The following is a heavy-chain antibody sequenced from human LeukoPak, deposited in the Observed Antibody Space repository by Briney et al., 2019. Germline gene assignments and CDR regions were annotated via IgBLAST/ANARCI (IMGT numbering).Heavy chain of an antibody. Sequence: ASVKVSCKASGYSFTDYYIHWARQAPGQGLEWMGWINPNSGGTNYAQKFQGRVTMTRDTSISTAYMELSRLRSDDTAVYYCARDPVTGTTNFDYWGQGTLVTVSS. D-gene: IGHD1-20*01. CDR2: INPNSGGT. J-gene: IGHJ4*02. CDR3: ARDPVTGTTNFDY. V-gene: IGHV1-2*02. CDR1: GYSFTDYY.